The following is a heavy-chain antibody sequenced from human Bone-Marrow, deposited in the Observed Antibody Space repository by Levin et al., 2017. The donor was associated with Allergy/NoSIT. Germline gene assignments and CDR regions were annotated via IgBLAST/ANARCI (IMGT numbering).Heavy chain of an antibody. CDR1: GFTFSTYA. V-gene: IGHV3-23*01. CDR3: AKDISSSWSAGDLDY. Sequence: SCAASGFTFSTYAINWVRQAPGKGLEWVSSIRGSGGSTYYADSVKGRFTISRDNSKNTLYLQMNSLRVEDTAVYYCAKDISSSWSAGDLDYWGHGTLVTVSS. J-gene: IGHJ4*01. D-gene: IGHD6-13*01. CDR2: IRGSGGST.